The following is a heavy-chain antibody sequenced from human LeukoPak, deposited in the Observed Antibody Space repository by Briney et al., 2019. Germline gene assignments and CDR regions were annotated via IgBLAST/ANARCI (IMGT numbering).Heavy chain of an antibody. CDR2: IIPIFGTA. CDR1: GGTFISYA. J-gene: IGHJ6*02. CDR3: ARDRRGTGYCSGGSCYGMDV. Sequence: GSSVKVSCKASGGTFISYAISWVRQAPGQGLEWMGGIIPIFGTANYAQKFQGRVTITADESTSTAYMELSSLRSEDTAVYYCARDRRGTGYCSGGSCYGMDVWGQGTTVTVSS. V-gene: IGHV1-69*01. D-gene: IGHD2-15*01.